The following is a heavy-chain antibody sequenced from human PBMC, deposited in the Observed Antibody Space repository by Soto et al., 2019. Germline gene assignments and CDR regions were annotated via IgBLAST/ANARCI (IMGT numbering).Heavy chain of an antibody. CDR3: ARSNVAETGRRWFDP. J-gene: IGHJ5*02. CDR2: IYYSGST. Sequence: TSETLSLTCTVSGGSLSSSSYYWGWVRQPPGKGLEWIGSIYYSGSTYYNPSLKSRVTMSVDTSKNQFSLKLTSVTAADTAVYYCARSNVAETGRRWFDPWGQGTLVTVSS. CDR1: GGSLSSSSYY. V-gene: IGHV4-39*07. D-gene: IGHD6-13*01.